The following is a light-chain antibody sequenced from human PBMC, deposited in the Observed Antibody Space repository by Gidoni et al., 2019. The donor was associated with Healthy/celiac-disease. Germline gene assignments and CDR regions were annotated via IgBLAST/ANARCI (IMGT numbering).Light chain of an antibody. CDR2: RNK. CDR3: AAWDDSLISYV. V-gene: IGLV1-47*01. J-gene: IGLJ1*01. Sequence: QSVLTNPPPAAGHPGERVTISCSGSSSNIGSNYVNWYQQLPGTAPKLLIYRNKQRPSGVPDRFSGSKSGTSASLSISGLRSEDEADYYCAAWDDSLISYVFGTGTKVTVL. CDR1: SSNIGSNY.